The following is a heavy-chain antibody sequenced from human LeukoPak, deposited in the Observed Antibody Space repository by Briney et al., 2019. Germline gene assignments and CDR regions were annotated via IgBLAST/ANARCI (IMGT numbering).Heavy chain of an antibody. J-gene: IGHJ6*03. CDR1: GFTFSIYW. V-gene: IGHV3-7*03. Sequence: GGSLRLSCAASGFTFSIYWMTWVRQAPGKGLEWVAKIKQDGSEKYYVDSVKGRFTISRDNAKNTLYLQMNSLRVEDTAVYYCAKGKAGYYYYYMDVWGKGTTVTVSS. CDR2: IKQDGSEK. CDR3: AKGKAGYYYYYMDV.